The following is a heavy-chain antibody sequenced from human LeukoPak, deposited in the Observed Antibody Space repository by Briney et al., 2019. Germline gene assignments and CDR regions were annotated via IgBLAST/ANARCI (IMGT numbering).Heavy chain of an antibody. CDR3: AKDRVGSGSYYDY. Sequence: GGSLRLSCAASGFTFSGYSMNWVRQAPGKGLEWVSSISSTSSYIYYADSVKGRFTISRDNAKNSLYLQMNSLRAEDTALYYCAKDRVGSGSYYDYWGQGTLVTVSS. D-gene: IGHD3-10*01. V-gene: IGHV3-21*04. CDR2: ISSTSSYI. J-gene: IGHJ4*02. CDR1: GFTFSGYS.